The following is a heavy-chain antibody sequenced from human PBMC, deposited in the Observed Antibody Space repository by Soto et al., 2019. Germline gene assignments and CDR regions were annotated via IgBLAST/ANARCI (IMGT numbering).Heavy chain of an antibody. CDR2: IYPGDSDT. Sequence: PGESLKISCKGSGYNFTNYWIGWVRQMPGKGLEWMGIIYPGDSDTRYSPSFQGQVTSSADNSISTAYLQWSSLKASDTAMDYGARLPVWTLVPAGQGMDVWGQGTTVTVSS. D-gene: IGHD2-2*01. CDR1: GYNFTNYW. J-gene: IGHJ6*02. CDR3: ARLPVWTLVPAGQGMDV. V-gene: IGHV5-51*01.